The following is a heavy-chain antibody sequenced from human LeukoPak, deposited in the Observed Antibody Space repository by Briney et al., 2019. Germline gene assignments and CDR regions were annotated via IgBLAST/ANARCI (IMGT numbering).Heavy chain of an antibody. D-gene: IGHD5-12*01. CDR2: ISGSGGST. J-gene: IGHJ6*02. CDR1: GFTFHTYS. Sequence: GGSLRLSCAASGFTFHTYSMTWVRQDPGKAREGVSTISGSGGSTYYAHSVEGRFTISRDNSKNMLNLQVNSLRAEDTAVYYCAKDIGQGNSGDDNDNYYGMDVWGQGTTVTVSS. CDR3: AKDIGQGNSGDDNDNYYGMDV. V-gene: IGHV3-23*01.